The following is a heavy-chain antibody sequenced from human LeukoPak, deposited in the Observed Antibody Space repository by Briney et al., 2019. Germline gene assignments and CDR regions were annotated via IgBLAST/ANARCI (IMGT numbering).Heavy chain of an antibody. Sequence: SQTLSLTCTVSGGSISSGSYYWSWIRQPAGKGLEWIGRTYTSGSTNYNPPLKSRVTISVDTSKNQFSLKLSSVTAADTAVYYCARAPRYCSSTSCYWLDPWGQGTLVTVSS. D-gene: IGHD2-2*01. J-gene: IGHJ5*02. CDR1: GGSISSGSYY. CDR2: TYTSGST. CDR3: ARAPRYCSSTSCYWLDP. V-gene: IGHV4-61*02.